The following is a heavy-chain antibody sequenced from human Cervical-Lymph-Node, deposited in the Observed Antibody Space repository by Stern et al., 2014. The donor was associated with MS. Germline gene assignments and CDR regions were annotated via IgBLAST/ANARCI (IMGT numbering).Heavy chain of an antibody. CDR2: INPNSGGT. J-gene: IGHJ1*01. D-gene: IGHD5-24*01. CDR1: GYSFTGYY. CDR3: AREVVEMAAVTPEYFQH. Sequence: QVQLVQSGAEVKKPGASVKVSCKASGYSFTGYYVHWVRQAPGQGLEGMGCINPNSGGTNYAQKFQGRVTMTRETSISTAYMELSRLRSDDTAVYYCAREVVEMAAVTPEYFQHWGQGTLVTVSS. V-gene: IGHV1-2*02.